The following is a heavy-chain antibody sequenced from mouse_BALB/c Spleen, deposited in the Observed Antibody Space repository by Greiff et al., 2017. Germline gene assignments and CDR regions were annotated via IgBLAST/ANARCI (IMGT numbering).Heavy chain of an antibody. CDR1: GYSITSDYA. V-gene: IGHV3-2*02. CDR3: ARGGGYDEEEMDY. D-gene: IGHD2-2*01. J-gene: IGHJ2*01. Sequence: EVQLQQSGPGLVKPSQSLSLTCTVTGYSITSDYAWNWIRQFPGNKLEWMGYISYSGSTSYNPSLKSRISITRDTSKNQFFLQLNSVTTEDTATYYCARGGGYDEEEMDYWGQGTTLTVSS. CDR2: ISYSGST.